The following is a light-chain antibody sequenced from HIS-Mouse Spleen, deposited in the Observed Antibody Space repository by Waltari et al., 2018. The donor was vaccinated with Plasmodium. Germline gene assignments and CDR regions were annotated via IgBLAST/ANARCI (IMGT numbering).Light chain of an antibody. J-gene: IGLJ3*02. CDR2: RNN. CDR3: AAWDDSLSGRV. CDR1: SSNIGSNY. V-gene: IGLV1-47*01. Sequence: QSVLTQPPSASGTPGQRVTISCSGSSSNIGSNYVYWYQQLPGTAPKLLIYRNNQRPSGVPGRFSGSKSCTSASLVISGLRSEDEADYYCAAWDDSLSGRVFGGGTKLTVL.